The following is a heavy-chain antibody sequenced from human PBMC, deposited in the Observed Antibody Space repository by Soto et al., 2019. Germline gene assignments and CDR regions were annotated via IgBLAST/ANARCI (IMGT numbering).Heavy chain of an antibody. CDR3: ASFPLRFLEWLSLN. Sequence: QLQLQESGPGLVKPSETLSLTCTVSGGSISSSSYYWGWIRQPPGKGLEWIGSIYYSGSTYYNPSLKSRVTISVDTAKNQFSLKLSSVTAADTAVYYCASFPLRFLEWLSLNWGQGTLVTVSS. CDR1: GGSISSSSYY. D-gene: IGHD3-3*01. CDR2: IYYSGST. V-gene: IGHV4-39*01. J-gene: IGHJ4*02.